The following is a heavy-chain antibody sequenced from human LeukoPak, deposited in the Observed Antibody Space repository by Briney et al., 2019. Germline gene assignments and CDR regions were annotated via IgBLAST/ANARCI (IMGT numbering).Heavy chain of an antibody. Sequence: SETLSLTCTVSGGSISSSSYYWGWIRQPPGKGLEWIGYIYYSGSTNYNPSLKSRVTISVDTSKNQFSLKLSSVTAADTAMYYCARVSGSGWFFDYWGQGTLDTVSS. D-gene: IGHD6-19*01. J-gene: IGHJ4*02. CDR2: IYYSGST. V-gene: IGHV4-61*05. CDR3: ARVSGSGWFFDY. CDR1: GGSISSSSYY.